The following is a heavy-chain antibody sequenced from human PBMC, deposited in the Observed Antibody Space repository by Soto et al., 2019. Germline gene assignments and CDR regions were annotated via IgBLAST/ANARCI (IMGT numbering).Heavy chain of an antibody. CDR3: AREPMVRGVTSAF. D-gene: IGHD3-10*01. J-gene: IGHJ3*01. V-gene: IGHV1-2*02. Sequence: ASVKVSCKASGYTFTGYFIHWVRQAPGQGLEWMGWLNPNSGVTNYAQNFQDRVTMTRDTSISTAYMELSSLRSDDTAVYYCAREPMVRGVTSAF. CDR2: LNPNSGVT. CDR1: GYTFTGYF.